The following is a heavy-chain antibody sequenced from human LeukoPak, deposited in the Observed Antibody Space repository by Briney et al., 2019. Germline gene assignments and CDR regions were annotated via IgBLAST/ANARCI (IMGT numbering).Heavy chain of an antibody. J-gene: IGHJ4*02. D-gene: IGHD4-17*01. CDR1: GFTFSSYA. V-gene: IGHV3-30*04. CDR3: ARDSFRDGDYLDY. Sequence: SGGSLRLSCAASGFTFSSYAMHWDRQAPGKGLEWGAVISYDGSNKYYADSVKGRFTISRDNSKNTLYLQMNSLRAEDTAVYDCARDSFRDGDYLDYWGQGTLFTVSS. CDR2: ISYDGSNK.